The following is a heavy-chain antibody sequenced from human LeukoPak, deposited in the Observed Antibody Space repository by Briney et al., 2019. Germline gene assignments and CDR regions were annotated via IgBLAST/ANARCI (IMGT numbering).Heavy chain of an antibody. D-gene: IGHD3-22*01. CDR1: GGTFSSYA. Sequence: ASVKVSCKASGGTFSSYAISWVRQAPGQGLEWMGGISAYNGNTNYAQKLQGRVTITRDTSASTAYMQLSSLRSEDAAVYYCATGGYDSSGLYFDYWGQGTLVTVSS. CDR2: ISAYNGNT. CDR3: ATGGYDSSGLYFDY. J-gene: IGHJ4*02. V-gene: IGHV1-18*01.